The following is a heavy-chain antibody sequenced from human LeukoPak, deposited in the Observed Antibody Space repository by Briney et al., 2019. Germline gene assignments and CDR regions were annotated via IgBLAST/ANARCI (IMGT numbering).Heavy chain of an antibody. CDR3: ATVYSSGWYWNY. V-gene: IGHV1-2*02. CDR1: GYTFTAYY. Sequence: GASVKVSCKASGYTFTAYYMHWVRQAPGQGLEWMGWINPNSGGTNYAQNFQGRVTMTRDTSISTAYMELSSLRSDDTALYYCATVYSSGWYWNYWGQGTLVTVSS. D-gene: IGHD6-19*01. J-gene: IGHJ4*02. CDR2: INPNSGGT.